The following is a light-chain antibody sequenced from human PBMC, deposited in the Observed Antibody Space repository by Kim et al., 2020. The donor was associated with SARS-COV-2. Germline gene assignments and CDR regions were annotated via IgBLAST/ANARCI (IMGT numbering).Light chain of an antibody. CDR1: SSDVGGYLH. J-gene: IGLJ3*02. CDR3: ASFTSSTTWV. CDR2: DVN. Sequence: GQSSNIACTGTSSDVGGYLHVSWYQQHPGKAPKLIIYDVNKRPSGASDRFSGSKSANTASLTISGLQAEDGAEYYCASFTSSTTWVFGGGTQLTVL. V-gene: IGLV2-14*04.